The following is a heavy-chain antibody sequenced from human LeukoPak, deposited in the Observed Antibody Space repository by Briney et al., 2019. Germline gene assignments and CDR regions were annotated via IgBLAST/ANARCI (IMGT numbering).Heavy chain of an antibody. V-gene: IGHV4-31*03. Sequence: SQTLSLTCTVSGGSISSGGYYWSWIRQHPGKGLEWIGYIYYSGSTYYNPSLKSRLTISVATSKNQFSLKLSSVTAADTAVYYCARSRYSSGWYYWGQGTLVTVSS. J-gene: IGHJ4*02. CDR3: ARSRYSSGWYY. CDR1: GGSISSGGYY. D-gene: IGHD6-19*01. CDR2: IYYSGST.